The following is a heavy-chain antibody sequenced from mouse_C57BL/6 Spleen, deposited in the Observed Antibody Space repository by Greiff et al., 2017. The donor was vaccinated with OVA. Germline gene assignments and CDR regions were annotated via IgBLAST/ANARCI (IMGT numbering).Heavy chain of an antibody. Sequence: VKLMESGAELARPGASVKLSCKASGYTFTSYGISWVKQRTGQGLEWIGEIYPRSGNTYYNEKFKGKATLTADKSSSTAYMELRSLTSEDSAVYFCARSQLGTRDYFDYWGQGTTLTVSS. V-gene: IGHV1-81*01. CDR1: GYTFTSYG. D-gene: IGHD4-1*02. J-gene: IGHJ2*01. CDR2: IYPRSGNT. CDR3: ARSQLGTRDYFDY.